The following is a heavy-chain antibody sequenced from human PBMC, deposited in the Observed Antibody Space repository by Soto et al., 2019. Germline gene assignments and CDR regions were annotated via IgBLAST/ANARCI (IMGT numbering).Heavy chain of an antibody. Sequence: XESLKLSWQCSGDSFTSYWIGWVLQMPGKGLEWMGIIYPGDSDTRYSPSFQGQVTISADKSISTAYLQWSSLKASDTAMYYCANRLSSGWYDYWGQGTLVTVSS. CDR1: GDSFTSYW. V-gene: IGHV5-51*01. CDR3: ANRLSSGWYDY. J-gene: IGHJ4*02. CDR2: IYPGDSDT. D-gene: IGHD6-19*01.